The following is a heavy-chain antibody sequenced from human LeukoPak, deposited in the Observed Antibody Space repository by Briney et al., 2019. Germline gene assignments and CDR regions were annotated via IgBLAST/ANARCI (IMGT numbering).Heavy chain of an antibody. CDR2: IIPIFGTA. J-gene: IGHJ4*02. Sequence: ASVKVSCKASGGTFSSYAISWVRQAPGQGLEWMGGIIPIFGTANYAQKFQGRVTITTDESTSTAYMELSSLRSEDTAVYYCARGPLTPYYVNDYWGQGTLVTVSS. V-gene: IGHV1-69*05. CDR3: ARGPLTPYYVNDY. D-gene: IGHD3-16*01. CDR1: GGTFSSYA.